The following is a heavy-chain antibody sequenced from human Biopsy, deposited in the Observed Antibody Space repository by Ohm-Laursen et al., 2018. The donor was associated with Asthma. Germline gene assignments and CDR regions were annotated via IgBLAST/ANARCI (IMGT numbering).Heavy chain of an antibody. CDR3: AKESGTVGWHADYLEE. CDR1: GFAVSRDH. CDR2: ISGGCPST. V-gene: IGHV3-23*01. Sequence: SLRLSCTASGFAVSRDHMFWVRQAPGRGLEWVATISGGCPSTFYAASVKGRFTISSDTLKNTVFLHLSSLRAEDTAVYYCAKESGTVGWHADYLEEWGRGTLVTVSS. D-gene: IGHD6-19*01. J-gene: IGHJ4*02.